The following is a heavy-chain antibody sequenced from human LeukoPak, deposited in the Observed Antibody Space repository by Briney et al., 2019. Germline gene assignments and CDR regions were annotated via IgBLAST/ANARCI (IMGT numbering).Heavy chain of an antibody. Sequence: GASVKVSCKASGYTSTSYAMHWVRQAPGQRLEWMGWINAGNGNTKYSQQFQGRVTITRDTSASTAYMELSSLRSEDTAVYYCARRPVPSSSWITGGMDVWGQGTTVTVSS. CDR2: INAGNGNT. D-gene: IGHD6-13*01. J-gene: IGHJ6*02. CDR1: GYTSTSYA. V-gene: IGHV1-3*01. CDR3: ARRPVPSSSWITGGMDV.